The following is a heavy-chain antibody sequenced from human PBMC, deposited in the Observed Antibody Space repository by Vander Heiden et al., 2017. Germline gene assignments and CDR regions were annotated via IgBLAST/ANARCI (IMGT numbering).Heavy chain of an antibody. V-gene: IGHV3-7*01. CDR1: GFTFSSYW. J-gene: IGHJ6*02. D-gene: IGHD6-19*01. Sequence: EVQLVESGGGLVQPGGSLRLSCAASGFTFSSYWMGWVRQAPGKGLEWVANIKQDGSEKYYVDSVKGRFTISRDNAKNSLYLQMNSLRAEDTAVYYCARDIAYSSGFGYYYYGMDVWGQGTTVTVSS. CDR3: ARDIAYSSGFGYYYYGMDV. CDR2: IKQDGSEK.